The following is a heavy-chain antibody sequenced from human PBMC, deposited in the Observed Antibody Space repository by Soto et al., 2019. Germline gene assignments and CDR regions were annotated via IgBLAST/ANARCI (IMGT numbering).Heavy chain of an antibody. Sequence: GGSLRLSCAASGFTFRSYSMNWVRQAPGKGLEWVSSISSSSSYIYYADSVKGRFTISRDNAKNSLYLQMNSLRAEDTAVYYCARDGITIFGVVWGQGTTVTVSS. D-gene: IGHD3-3*01. V-gene: IGHV3-21*01. CDR3: ARDGITIFGVV. CDR2: ISSSSSYI. J-gene: IGHJ6*02. CDR1: GFTFRSYS.